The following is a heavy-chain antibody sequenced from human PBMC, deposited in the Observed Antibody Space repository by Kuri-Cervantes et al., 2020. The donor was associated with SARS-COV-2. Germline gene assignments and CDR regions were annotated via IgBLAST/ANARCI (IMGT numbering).Heavy chain of an antibody. D-gene: IGHD4-23*01. CDR3: ARSHGGNL. Sequence: GESLKISCAASGFTFSLCSMRGDRQTPGKGLVWVSRINSDGSSTSYADSVKGRFTISRDNAKNTLYLQMNSLRAEDTAVYYCARSHGGNLWGQGTLVTVSS. CDR1: GFTFSLCS. J-gene: IGHJ4*02. CDR2: INSDGSST. V-gene: IGHV3-74*01.